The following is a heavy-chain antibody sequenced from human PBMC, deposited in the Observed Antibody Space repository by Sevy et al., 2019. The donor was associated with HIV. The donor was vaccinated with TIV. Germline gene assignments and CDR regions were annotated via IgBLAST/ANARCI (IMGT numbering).Heavy chain of an antibody. V-gene: IGHV1-69*13. Sequence: ASVKVSCKASGGTFGTYTISWLRQAPGRGLEWMGGIIPMFGSANYAQKFQDRVKITADESTSTAYMELSSLRSEDSAVYYCARDRDITFGGGDAFDIWGQGTMVTVSS. CDR2: IIPMFGSA. CDR1: GGTFGTYT. CDR3: ARDRDITFGGGDAFDI. J-gene: IGHJ3*02. D-gene: IGHD3-16*01.